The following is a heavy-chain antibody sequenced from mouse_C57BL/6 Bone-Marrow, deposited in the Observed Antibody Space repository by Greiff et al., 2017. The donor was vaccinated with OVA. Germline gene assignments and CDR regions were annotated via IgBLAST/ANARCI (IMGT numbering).Heavy chain of an antibody. V-gene: IGHV1-59*01. CDR3: ANSFV. J-gene: IGHJ1*03. CDR2: IDPSDSYT. Sequence: QVQLQQPGAELVRPGTSVKLSCKASGYTFTSYWMHWVKQRPGQGLEWIGVIDPSDSYTNYNQKFKGKATLTVDTSSSTAYMQRSSLTSEDSAVYYCANSFVWGTGTTVTVSS. CDR1: GYTFTSYW.